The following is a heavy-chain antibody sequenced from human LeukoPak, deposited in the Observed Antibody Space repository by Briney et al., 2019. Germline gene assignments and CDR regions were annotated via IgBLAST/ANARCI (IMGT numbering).Heavy chain of an antibody. CDR1: GCSISSYY. CDR3: AREKYDSSGYYPIAYFDY. CDR2: IYYSGST. D-gene: IGHD3-22*01. V-gene: IGHV4-59*01. J-gene: IGHJ4*02. Sequence: SETLSLTCTVSGCSISSYYWSWIRQPPGRGLEWIGYIYYSGSTNYNPSLKSRVTISVDTFKNQFSLKLSSVNAADTAVYYCAREKYDSSGYYPIAYFDYWGQGTLVTVSS.